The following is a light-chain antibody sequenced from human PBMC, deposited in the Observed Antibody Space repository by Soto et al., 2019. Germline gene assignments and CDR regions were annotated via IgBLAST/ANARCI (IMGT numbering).Light chain of an antibody. CDR2: EVI. V-gene: IGLV2-23*02. J-gene: IGLJ2*01. CDR1: SRDVGTYNL. Sequence: QSALTQSASVSGSPGPSINISCTGSSRDVGTYNLVSWYQHHPGKAPKLMISEVIKRNSGVSNRFSCSNSGNTDSLTIFWLQSVDEADYYCCSSAGSSIFVFGGGTKLTVL. CDR3: CSSAGSSIFV.